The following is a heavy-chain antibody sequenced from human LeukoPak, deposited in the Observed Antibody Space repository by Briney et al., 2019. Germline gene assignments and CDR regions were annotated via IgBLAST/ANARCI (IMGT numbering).Heavy chain of an antibody. V-gene: IGHV3-23*01. CDR1: GFTFSSYA. Sequence: GGSLRLSCAAPGFTFSSYAMSWVRQAPGKGLEWVSAISGSGGSTYYADSVKGRFTISRDNSKNTLYLQMNSLRAEDTAVYYCAKFVGLTTVTTRGGLGYWGQGTLVTVSS. CDR3: AKFVGLTTVTTRGGLGY. J-gene: IGHJ4*02. D-gene: IGHD4-17*01. CDR2: ISGSGGST.